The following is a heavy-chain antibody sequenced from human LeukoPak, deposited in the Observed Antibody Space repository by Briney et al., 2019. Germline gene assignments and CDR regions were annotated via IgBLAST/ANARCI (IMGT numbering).Heavy chain of an antibody. Sequence: PSETLSLTCTVSGGSISSSSYYWGWIRQPPGKGLEWIGSIYYSGSTYYNPSLKSRVTISVDTSKNQFSLKLSSVTAADTAVYYCAALGPMGYYYYGMDVWGQGTTVTVSS. J-gene: IGHJ6*02. V-gene: IGHV4-39*01. CDR1: GGSISSSSYY. CDR2: IYYSGST. CDR3: AALGPMGYYYYGMDV. D-gene: IGHD1-26*01.